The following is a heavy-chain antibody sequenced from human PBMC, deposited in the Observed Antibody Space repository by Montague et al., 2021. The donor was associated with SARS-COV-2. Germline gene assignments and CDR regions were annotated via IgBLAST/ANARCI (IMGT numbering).Heavy chain of an antibody. Sequence: SETLSLTCAVYGGSFCGYYWAWIRQPPGKGLEWVGEINDRGSTNYNPSFESRLTMSVDTSKNQFSLRLKSVSAADTAVYYCARGQVTIFGVLSMLPAARAVDVWGQGTTVTVSS. V-gene: IGHV4-34*01. CDR2: INDRGST. D-gene: IGHD3-3*01. CDR3: ARGQVTIFGVLSMLPAARAVDV. CDR1: GGSFCGYY. J-gene: IGHJ3*01.